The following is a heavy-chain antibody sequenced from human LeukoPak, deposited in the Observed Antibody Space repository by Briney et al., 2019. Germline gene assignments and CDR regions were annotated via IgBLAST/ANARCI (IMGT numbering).Heavy chain of an antibody. CDR1: GGSISSGGYY. Sequence: ASQTLSLTCTVSGGSISSGGYYWSWIRQHPGKGLEWIGYIYYSGSTYYNPSLKSRVTISVDTSKNQFSLKLSSVTAADTAVYYCARGKRGTYYDFWSGFGGSYYMDVWGKGTTVTVSS. CDR2: IYYSGST. CDR3: ARGKRGTYYDFWSGFGGSYYMDV. J-gene: IGHJ6*03. D-gene: IGHD3-3*01. V-gene: IGHV4-31*03.